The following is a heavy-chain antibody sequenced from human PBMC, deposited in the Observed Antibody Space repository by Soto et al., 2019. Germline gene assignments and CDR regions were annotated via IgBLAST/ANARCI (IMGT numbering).Heavy chain of an antibody. J-gene: IGHJ5*02. D-gene: IGHD3-3*01. CDR2: IYYSGST. CDR1: GGSISSGDYY. V-gene: IGHV4-30-4*01. CDR3: ARHDFEVVNNWFDP. Sequence: PSETLSLTCTVSGGSISSGDYYWSWIRQPPGKGLEWIGYIYYSGSTYYNPSLKSRVTISVDTSKNQFSLKLSSVTAADTAVYYCARHDFEVVNNWFDPWGQGTLVTVSS.